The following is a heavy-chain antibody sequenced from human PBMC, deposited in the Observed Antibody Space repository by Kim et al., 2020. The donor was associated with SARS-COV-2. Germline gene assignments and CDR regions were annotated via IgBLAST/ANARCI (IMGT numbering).Heavy chain of an antibody. CDR3: ARQEPNYYGSGSQGFDP. Sequence: SETLSLTCTVSGGSISSSSYYWGWIRQPPGKGLEWIGSIYYSGSTYYTPSLKSRVTISVDTSKNQFSLKLISVTAADTAVYYCARQEPNYYGSGSQGFDPWGQGTLVTVSS. V-gene: IGHV4-39*01. J-gene: IGHJ5*02. CDR2: IYYSGST. D-gene: IGHD3-10*01. CDR1: GGSISSSSYY.